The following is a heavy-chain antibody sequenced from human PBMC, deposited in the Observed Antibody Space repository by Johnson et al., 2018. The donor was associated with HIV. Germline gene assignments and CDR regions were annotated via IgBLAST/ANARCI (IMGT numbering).Heavy chain of an antibody. J-gene: IGHJ3*02. Sequence: VQLVESGGGVVQPWRSLRLSCAASGFTFSSYWMSWVRQAPGKGLEWVANIKQDGSEKYYVDSVKGRFTISRDNAKNSLYLHMNSLRAEDTAVYYCAREGVWVKAFDIWGQGTMVTVSS. V-gene: IGHV3-7*05. CDR1: GFTFSSYW. CDR2: IKQDGSEK. D-gene: IGHD1-26*01. CDR3: AREGVWVKAFDI.